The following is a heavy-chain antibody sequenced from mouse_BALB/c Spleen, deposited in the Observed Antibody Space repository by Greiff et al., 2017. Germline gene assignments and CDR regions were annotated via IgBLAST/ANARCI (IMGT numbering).Heavy chain of an antibody. D-gene: IGHD2-12*01. CDR1: GYSFTVYV. J-gene: IGHJ4*01. CDR2: IDPETGGT. CDR3: TELRRLYAMDC. Sequence: VQLQQSGAELVRPVASVTLSFKASGYSFTVYVIYWVNQTPVHGLEWIGDIDPETGGTASNPKFKAKAKLTADKSSSTAYMEHRSLTSEDSAVYYCTELRRLYAMDCWGQGTSVTVSS. V-gene: IGHV1-15*01.